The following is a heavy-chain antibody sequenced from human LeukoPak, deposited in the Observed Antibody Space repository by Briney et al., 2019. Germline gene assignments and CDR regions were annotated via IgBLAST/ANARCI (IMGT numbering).Heavy chain of an antibody. J-gene: IGHJ4*02. V-gene: IGHV3-21*01. CDR1: GFTFSSYS. CDR3: TRLYSESSSWALDN. D-gene: IGHD6-13*01. CDR2: ISSNSNYI. Sequence: GGSLRLSXAASGFTFSSYSMNWVRQAPGKGLEWVSSISSNSNYIYYADSLKGRFTSSRDNAKNSLYLQMNSLRVEDTAVYYCTRLYSESSSWALDNWGQGTLVTVSS.